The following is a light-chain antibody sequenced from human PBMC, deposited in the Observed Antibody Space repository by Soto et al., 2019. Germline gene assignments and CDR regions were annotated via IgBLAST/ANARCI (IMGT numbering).Light chain of an antibody. CDR2: AAS. CDR3: QQYSSYSAWT. V-gene: IGKV1-9*01. J-gene: IGKJ1*01. CDR1: QDIAIY. Sequence: IQLTQSPSSLSASVGDRVTITCRASQDIAIYLAWYQQKPGEAPKLLIYAASTLYGGVPSRFSGSGSGTEFTLTIRSLQPDDIATYYCQQYSSYSAWTFGEGTKVDIK.